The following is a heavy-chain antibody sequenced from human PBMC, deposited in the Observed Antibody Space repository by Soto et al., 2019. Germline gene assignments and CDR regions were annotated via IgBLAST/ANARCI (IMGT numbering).Heavy chain of an antibody. Sequence: PSETLSLTCTVSGGSISSYYWSWIRQPPGKGLEWIGYIYYSGSTNYNPSLKSRVTISVDTSKNQFSLKLSSVTAADTAVYYCARDPYYYGSGSYYFDYWGQGTLVTVSS. J-gene: IGHJ4*02. CDR1: GGSISSYY. V-gene: IGHV4-59*01. D-gene: IGHD3-10*01. CDR2: IYYSGST. CDR3: ARDPYYYGSGSYYFDY.